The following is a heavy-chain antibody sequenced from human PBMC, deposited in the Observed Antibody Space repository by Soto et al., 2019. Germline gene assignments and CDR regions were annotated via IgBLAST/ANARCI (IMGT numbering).Heavy chain of an antibody. Sequence: GGSLRLSYAASVFNFSRYRMNWFRQSPGTGLVWVSCISSSSIYIYYADSVKGRLTISRDNSKNTLYVQMSSLRAEDTAVYYCVKDRGCSTNNCYPGNWFDPWGQGTLVTVSS. CDR2: ISSSSIYI. CDR3: VKDRGCSTNNCYPGNWFDP. J-gene: IGHJ5*02. D-gene: IGHD2-2*01. V-gene: IGHV3-21*01. CDR1: VFNFSRYR.